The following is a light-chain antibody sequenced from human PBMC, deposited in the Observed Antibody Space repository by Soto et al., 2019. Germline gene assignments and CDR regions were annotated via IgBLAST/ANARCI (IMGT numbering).Light chain of an antibody. CDR2: WAS. J-gene: IGKJ4*01. CDR1: QTVLFSSNNKNY. Sequence: DIVMTQSPDFLAVSLGERATINCKSSQTVLFSSNNKNYVAWYQQKPGQPPKLLIYWASIRDSGVPVRFSGSGSGTDFTLTISSLQAEDVAVYYCQQYYSTPLTFGGGTKVEIK. CDR3: QQYYSTPLT. V-gene: IGKV4-1*01.